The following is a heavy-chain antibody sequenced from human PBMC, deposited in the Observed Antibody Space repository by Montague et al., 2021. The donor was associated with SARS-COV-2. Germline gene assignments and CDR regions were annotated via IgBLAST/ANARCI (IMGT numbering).Heavy chain of an antibody. CDR3: AREAAGSYCYYGVDV. J-gene: IGHJ6*02. CDR1: GGSISSSSYY. CDR2: IYYTGST. Sequence: SETLSLTCTVSGGSISSSSYYWGWIRQPPGKGLEWIGSIYYTGSTYYNPSLKSRVTISVDTSKNQFSLKLSSVTAADTAVYYCAREAAGSYCYYGVDVWGQGTTVTVSS. V-gene: IGHV4-39*07. D-gene: IGHD6-13*01.